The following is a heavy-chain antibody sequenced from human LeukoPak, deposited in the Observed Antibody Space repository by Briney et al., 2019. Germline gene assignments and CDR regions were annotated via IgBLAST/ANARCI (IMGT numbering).Heavy chain of an antibody. D-gene: IGHD4/OR15-4a*01. J-gene: IGHJ4*02. V-gene: IGHV3-7*03. CDR2: IKQGGGET. CDR3: ARGPHYGARTDHLDY. CDR1: GFTFSRHW. Sequence: GGSLRLSCAGFGFTFSRHWMNWVRQAPGKGLEWVANIKQGGGETNYVGSVKGRFTVSRDDANKLVSLQMDSLRADDTAIYYCARGPHYGARTDHLDYWGQGTLVTVSS.